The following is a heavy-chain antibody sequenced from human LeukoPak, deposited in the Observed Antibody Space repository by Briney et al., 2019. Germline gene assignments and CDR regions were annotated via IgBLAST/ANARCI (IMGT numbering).Heavy chain of an antibody. Sequence: ASVKVSCKASGYTFTSYGISWVRQAPGQGLEWMGWISAYNGNTNYAQKLQGRVTITTDTSTSTAYMELRSLRSDDTAVYYCARERAGTGGIRRDDYWGQGTLVTVSS. V-gene: IGHV1-18*01. J-gene: IGHJ4*02. CDR3: ARERAGTGGIRRDDY. D-gene: IGHD6-13*01. CDR1: GYTFTSYG. CDR2: ISAYNGNT.